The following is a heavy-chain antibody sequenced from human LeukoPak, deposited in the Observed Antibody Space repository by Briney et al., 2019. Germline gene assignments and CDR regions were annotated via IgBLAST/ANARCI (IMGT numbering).Heavy chain of an antibody. CDR2: IKQDGSEK. J-gene: IGHJ6*03. CDR3: ARVEMVYAHYYYYYMDV. CDR1: GFTFSSYW. D-gene: IGHD2-8*01. Sequence: GGSLRLSCAASGFTFSSYWMSWVRQAPGKGLEWVANIKQDGSEKYYVDSVKGRFTISRDNAKNPLYLQMNSLRAEDTAVYYCARVEMVYAHYYYYYMDVWGKGTTVTVSS. V-gene: IGHV3-7*01.